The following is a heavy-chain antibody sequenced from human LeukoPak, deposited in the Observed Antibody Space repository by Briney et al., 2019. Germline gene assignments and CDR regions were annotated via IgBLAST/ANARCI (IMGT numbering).Heavy chain of an antibody. J-gene: IGHJ4*02. CDR1: GFIFSSYW. Sequence: GGSLRLPCAASGFIFSSYWMHWVRQAPGKALVWVSRINSDGCSTSYADSVKGRFTISRDNAKNTLYLQMNSLRAEDTAVYYCARPYSSGWWYFDYWGQGTLVTVSS. CDR2: INSDGCST. CDR3: ARPYSSGWWYFDY. V-gene: IGHV3-74*01. D-gene: IGHD6-19*01.